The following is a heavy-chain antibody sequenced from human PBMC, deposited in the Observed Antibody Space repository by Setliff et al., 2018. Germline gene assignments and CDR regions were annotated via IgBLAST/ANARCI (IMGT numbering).Heavy chain of an antibody. D-gene: IGHD2-8*01. CDR1: GGTFSNYA. CDR2: NIPVLGSA. Sequence: SVKVSCKASGGTFSNYAINWVRQAPGQGLQWMGRNIPVLGSADYAQTFQGRVTFTADESTRTAYMELSSLTSEDTAVYFCARYFSSDPFDIWGQGTLVTVSS. J-gene: IGHJ3*02. CDR3: ARYFSSDPFDI. V-gene: IGHV1-69*11.